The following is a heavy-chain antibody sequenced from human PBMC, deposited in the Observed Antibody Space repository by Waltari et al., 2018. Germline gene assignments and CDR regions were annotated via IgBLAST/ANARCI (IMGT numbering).Heavy chain of an antibody. CDR3: ARVQVGYFDY. D-gene: IGHD1-26*01. CDR1: GGSFSGYY. CDR2: INHSGST. J-gene: IGHJ4*02. Sequence: QVQLQQWGAGLLKPSETLSLTCAVYGGSFSGYYWSWIRQPPGKGLEWIGEINHSGSTNYNPSLKSRVTISVDTSKNQFSLKLSSVTAADTAVYYCARVQVGYFDYWGQGTLVTVSS. V-gene: IGHV4-34*01.